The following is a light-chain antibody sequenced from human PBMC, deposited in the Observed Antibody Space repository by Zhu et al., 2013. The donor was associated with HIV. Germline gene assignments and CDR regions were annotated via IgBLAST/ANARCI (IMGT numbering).Light chain of an antibody. CDR2: DAS. CDR3: QHRSEGPPYT. V-gene: IGKV3-11*01. CDR1: QSISNS. J-gene: IGKJ2*01. Sequence: EIVMTQSPATLSLSPGERATLSCRASQSISNSLGWYQQRPGQVPRLLIYDASTRATGIPARFSGAGSGTDFTLTISSLEPEDVAVYFCQHRSEGPPYTFGPGTKLEIK.